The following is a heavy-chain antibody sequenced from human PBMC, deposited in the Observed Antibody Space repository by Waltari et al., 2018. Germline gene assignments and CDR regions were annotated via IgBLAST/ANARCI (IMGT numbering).Heavy chain of an antibody. Sequence: QVQLVQSGAEVKKPGDSVKVSCKASGYSFTDYYIYWVRQAPGQGLDWMGRSNPNTADTDYAQRFQGSVTMTRDTSISTAYMELSSLTSDDTAVYYCATTGDLYYENSRYGLLGYWGQGTRVTVSS. CDR2: SNPNTADT. D-gene: IGHD3-22*01. J-gene: IGHJ4*02. CDR3: ATTGDLYYENSRYGLLGY. V-gene: IGHV1-2*06. CDR1: GYSFTDYY.